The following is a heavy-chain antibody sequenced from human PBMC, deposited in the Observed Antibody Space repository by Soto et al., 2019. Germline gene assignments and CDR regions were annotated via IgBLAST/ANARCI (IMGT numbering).Heavy chain of an antibody. J-gene: IGHJ4*02. CDR3: TKAYYSSSWYVSVY. V-gene: IGHV3-23*01. CDR2: ISSSGAST. CDR1: GFIFSSYA. Sequence: GSLRLSCEASGFIFSSYAMSWVRQAPGKGLEWVSAISSSGASTYYADSVKGRFTISRDNSKNTLYLQINSLRAEDTALYYCTKAYYSSSWYVSVYWGQGALVTVSS. D-gene: IGHD6-13*01.